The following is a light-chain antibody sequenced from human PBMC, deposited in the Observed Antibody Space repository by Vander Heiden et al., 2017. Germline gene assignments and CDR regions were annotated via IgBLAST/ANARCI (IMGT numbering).Light chain of an antibody. CDR2: DAS. J-gene: IGKJ4*01. CDR1: QSVGTY. CDR3: QQRSNWPRLS. V-gene: IGKV3-11*01. Sequence: EVVLPQSPVTLSPSPGERATLSCRASQSVGTYLAWYQQKPGQTPRLLIHDASDRASGIPPRFSGSGSGTDFTLTISSLEPEDFATYYCQQRSNWPRLSFGGGTKVEIK.